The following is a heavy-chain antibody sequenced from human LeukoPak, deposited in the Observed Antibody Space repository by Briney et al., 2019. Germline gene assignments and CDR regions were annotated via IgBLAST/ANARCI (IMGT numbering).Heavy chain of an antibody. CDR2: LRHNGGRE. V-gene: IGHV3-30*02. CDR1: GFTFSNYG. D-gene: IGHD2-21*01. CDR3: AKADIVAVRSALEY. Sequence: QSGGSLRLSCEASGFTFSNYGMHWVRQAPGKGLEWVAFLRHNGGREYYGDSVRGRFTISRDNSKNSLYLEMNSLRVEDTAVYYCAKADIVAVRSALEYWGQGTLVSVSS. J-gene: IGHJ4*02.